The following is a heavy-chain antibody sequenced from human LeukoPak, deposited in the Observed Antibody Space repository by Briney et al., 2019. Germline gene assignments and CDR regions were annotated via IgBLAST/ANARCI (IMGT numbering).Heavy chain of an antibody. CDR3: ARGTLKAAATDFDY. J-gene: IGHJ4*02. V-gene: IGHV3-20*01. CDR1: GFTFYDYG. Sequence: GGSLRLSCAASGFTFYDYGMSWVRQPPGKGLEWVSGINWNGGSTGYADSVKGRFSISRDNAKNSLYLQMNSLRAEDTALYDCARGTLKAAATDFDYWGQGTLGTVSS. CDR2: INWNGGST. D-gene: IGHD6-13*01.